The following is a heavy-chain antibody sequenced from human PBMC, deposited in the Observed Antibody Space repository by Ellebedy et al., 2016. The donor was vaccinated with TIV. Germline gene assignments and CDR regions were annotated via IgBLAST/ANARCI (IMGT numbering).Heavy chain of an antibody. CDR1: GFTFSSYG. J-gene: IGHJ4*02. V-gene: IGHV3-33*01. CDR3: ARDSGSYFFDY. Sequence: GGSLRLXXAASGFTFSSYGMHWVRQAPGKGLEWVAVIWYDGSNKYYADSVKGRFTISRDNSKNTLYLQMNSLRAEDTAVYYCARDSGSYFFDYWGQGTLVTVSS. D-gene: IGHD1-26*01. CDR2: IWYDGSNK.